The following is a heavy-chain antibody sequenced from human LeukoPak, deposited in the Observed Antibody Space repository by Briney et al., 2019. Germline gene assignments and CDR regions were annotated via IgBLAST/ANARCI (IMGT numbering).Heavy chain of an antibody. CDR1: GYPFTNQG. V-gene: IGHV1-18*01. J-gene: IGHJ4*02. CDR2: INANSGDT. Sequence: ASVKVSCKTSGYPFTNQGVSWVRQAPGQGLEWMGWINANSGDTNYAQRFQGRLTMTTDTSTTTAYMELRGLSSDDTAVYYCARDWPIVIADYWGQGTLVTVSS. CDR3: ARDWPIVIADY. D-gene: IGHD2/OR15-2a*01.